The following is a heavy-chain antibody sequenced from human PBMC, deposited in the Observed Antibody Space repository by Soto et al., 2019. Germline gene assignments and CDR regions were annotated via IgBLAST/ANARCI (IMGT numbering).Heavy chain of an antibody. CDR2: ISGSGGNT. Sequence: PGGSLGLSCAACGFSVSSYAMSWVRQAQGKGLEWVSAISGSGGNTYYADSVRGRFTISRDNSKNTLFLQMNSLRADDMAVYYCAKHLKWNAEYYFDYWGRGTLVTVSS. CDR1: GFSVSSYA. CDR3: AKHLKWNAEYYFDY. D-gene: IGHD1-20*01. V-gene: IGHV3-23*01. J-gene: IGHJ4*02.